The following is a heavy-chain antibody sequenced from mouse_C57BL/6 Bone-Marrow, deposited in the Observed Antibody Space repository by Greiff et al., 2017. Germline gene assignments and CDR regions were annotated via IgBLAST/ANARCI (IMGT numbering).Heavy chain of an antibody. J-gene: IGHJ2*01. CDR3: ARYRGTTVDD. D-gene: IGHD1-1*01. V-gene: IGHV7-3*01. Sequence: EVKLMESGGGLVQPGGSLSLSCAASGFTFTDYSMSLVRQPPGKALEWFVFIRNKANGYTTEYSASVKGRFTISRDNSQSILYLQMNALRAEDSATYYCARYRGTTVDDWGQGTTLTVYS. CDR1: GFTFTDYS. CDR2: IRNKANGYTT.